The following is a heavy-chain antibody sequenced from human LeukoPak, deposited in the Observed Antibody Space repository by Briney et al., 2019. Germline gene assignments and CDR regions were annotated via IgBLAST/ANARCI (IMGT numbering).Heavy chain of an antibody. J-gene: IGHJ3*02. Sequence: PGGSLRLSCAASGFTFSSYGMHWVRQAPGKGLEWVAFIRYDGSNKYYADSVKGRFTISRDNSKNTLYLQMNSLRAEDTAVYYCAKDFRGYCSSTSCHDAFDIWGQGTMVTVSS. D-gene: IGHD2-2*01. CDR3: AKDFRGYCSSTSCHDAFDI. V-gene: IGHV3-30*02. CDR2: IRYDGSNK. CDR1: GFTFSSYG.